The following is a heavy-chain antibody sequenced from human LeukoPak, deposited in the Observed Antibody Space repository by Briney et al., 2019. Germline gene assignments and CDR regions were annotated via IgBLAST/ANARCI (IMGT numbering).Heavy chain of an antibody. CDR2: ISASGGST. V-gene: IGHV3-23*01. Sequence: GGSLRLSCVASGLTFSNYAMSWVRQPPGKGQQWVSGISASGGSTYYADSVKGRFSMSRDNSKNTLFLQMNTLRAEDTAIYYCAKVSDSSGWYYDYWGQRTQVTVSS. J-gene: IGHJ4*02. CDR1: GLTFSNYA. D-gene: IGHD6-19*01. CDR3: AKVSDSSGWYYDY.